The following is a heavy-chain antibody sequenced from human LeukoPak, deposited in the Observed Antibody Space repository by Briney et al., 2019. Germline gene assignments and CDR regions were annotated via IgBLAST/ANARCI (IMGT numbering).Heavy chain of an antibody. J-gene: IGHJ4*02. Sequence: GGSLRLSCAGSGFTFSSYAMAWVRQTPGKGLEWVSSISGSGSSTNYADSVKDHFTISRDNSKNTLYVQMDSLRVEDSAVYYCEKLPVMGSGYFDSSGYFDYWGQGALVIVSS. CDR1: GFTFSSYA. V-gene: IGHV3-23*01. D-gene: IGHD3-22*01. CDR2: ISGSGSST. CDR3: EKLPVMGSGYFDSSGYFDY.